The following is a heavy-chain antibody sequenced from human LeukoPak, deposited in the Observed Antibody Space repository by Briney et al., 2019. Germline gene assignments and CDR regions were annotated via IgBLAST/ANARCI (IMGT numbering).Heavy chain of an antibody. V-gene: IGHV4-39*07. Sequence: NPSETLSLTCTVSGASVSSQNYYWGWVRQPPGKGLEWIGSIHHSDGTNHNPSLKSRVTISVDTSKNQFSLKLISVTAADTAVYYCVETPNYYYDSSGYLRWGQGTLVTVSS. CDR1: GASVSSQNYY. J-gene: IGHJ1*01. CDR3: VETPNYYYDSSGYLR. CDR2: IHHSDGT. D-gene: IGHD3-22*01.